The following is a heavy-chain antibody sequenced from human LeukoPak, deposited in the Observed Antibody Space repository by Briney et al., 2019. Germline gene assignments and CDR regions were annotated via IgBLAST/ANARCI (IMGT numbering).Heavy chain of an antibody. Sequence: SETLSLTCTVSGGSINSGDYYWRWIRQPPGKGLEWIVYIYYSGSTYYNPSLKSRVTISVDTSKNQFSLKMSSVTAADTAVYYCASYYDSSGYTDNFDYWGQGTLVTVSS. CDR1: GGSINSGDYY. D-gene: IGHD3-22*01. J-gene: IGHJ4*02. CDR2: IYYSGST. CDR3: ASYYDSSGYTDNFDY. V-gene: IGHV4-30-4*01.